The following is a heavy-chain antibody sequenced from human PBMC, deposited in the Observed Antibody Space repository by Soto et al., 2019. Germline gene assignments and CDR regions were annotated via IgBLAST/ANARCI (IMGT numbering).Heavy chain of an antibody. V-gene: IGHV2-5*02. CDR1: GFSLTTNGVG. CDR3: AHTVAQGPYWEVFSY. Sequence: QITLKESGPTLVKPTQTLTLTCTVSGFSLTTNGVGVGWFRQPPGKALEWLALIYRDDDKRYRPSLKSRLTIPKDNSKDQVVLTMTDMDPVDTATYFCAHTVAQGPYWEVFSYGGQGTLVTVSS. CDR2: IYRDDDK. J-gene: IGHJ4*02. D-gene: IGHD2-8*02.